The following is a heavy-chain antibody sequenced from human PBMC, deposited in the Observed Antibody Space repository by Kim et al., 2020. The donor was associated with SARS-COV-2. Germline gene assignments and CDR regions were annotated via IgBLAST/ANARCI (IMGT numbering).Heavy chain of an antibody. CDR2: ISSNGGST. CDR3: AREPYYDFWSGYLDY. Sequence: GGSLRLSCTASGFTFSSYAMHWVRQAPGKGLEYVSAISSNGGSTYYANSVKGRFTISRDNSKNTLYLQMGSLRAEDMAVYYCAREPYYDFWSGYLDYWGQGTLVTVSS. J-gene: IGHJ4*02. D-gene: IGHD3-3*01. CDR1: GFTFSSYA. V-gene: IGHV3-64*01.